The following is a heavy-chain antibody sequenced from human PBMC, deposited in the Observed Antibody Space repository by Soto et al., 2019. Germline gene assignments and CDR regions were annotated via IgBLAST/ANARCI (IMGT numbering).Heavy chain of an antibody. CDR2: INPSGGST. V-gene: IGHV1-46*01. CDR3: ARAHIVVVTAIQAPFDY. J-gene: IGHJ4*02. CDR1: GYTFTSYY. D-gene: IGHD2-21*02. Sequence: ASVKVSCKASGYTFTSYYMHWVRQAPGQGLEWMGIINPSGGSTSYAQKFQGRVTMTRDTSTSTVCMELSSLRSEDTAVYCCARAHIVVVTAIQAPFDYWGQGTLVTVSS.